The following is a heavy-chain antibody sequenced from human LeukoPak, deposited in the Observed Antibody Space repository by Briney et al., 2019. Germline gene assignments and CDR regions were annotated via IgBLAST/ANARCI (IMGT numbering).Heavy chain of an antibody. Sequence: GGSLRLSCAASGFTVSSNYMSWVRQAPGKGLEWVSVIYSGGSTYCADSVKGRFTISRDNSKNTLYLQMNSLRAEDTAVYYCARVGGRAAAGSFDPWGQGTLVTVSS. J-gene: IGHJ5*02. CDR3: ARVGGRAAAGSFDP. CDR2: IYSGGST. V-gene: IGHV3-53*01. D-gene: IGHD6-13*01. CDR1: GFTVSSNY.